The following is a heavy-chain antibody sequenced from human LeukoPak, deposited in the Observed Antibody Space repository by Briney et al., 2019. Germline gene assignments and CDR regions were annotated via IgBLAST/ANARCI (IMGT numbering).Heavy chain of an antibody. CDR2: IWYDGSNK. J-gene: IGHJ3*02. CDR1: GFTFSSYG. CDR3: ARSSSYGLFGAFDI. D-gene: IGHD2-21*01. Sequence: GGSLRLSCAASGFTFSSYGMHWVRQAPGKGLEWVAVIWYDGSNKYYADSVKGRFTISRDNSKNTLYLQMNSLTAEDTAVYYCARSSSYGLFGAFDIWGQGTMVTVSS. V-gene: IGHV3-33*01.